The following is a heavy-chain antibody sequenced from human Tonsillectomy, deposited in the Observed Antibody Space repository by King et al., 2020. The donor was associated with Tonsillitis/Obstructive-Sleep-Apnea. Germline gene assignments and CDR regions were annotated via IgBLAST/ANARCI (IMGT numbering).Heavy chain of an antibody. J-gene: IGHJ4*02. CDR3: ARARIATAGTLLGY. CDR2: MNPNSGNT. Sequence: QLVQSGAEVKKPGASVKVSCKASGYTFTSYDINWVRQATGQGLEWMGWMNPNSGNTGYAQKFQGRVTMTRNTSISTAYMELSSLRSEDTAGYYCARARIATAGTLLGYWGQGTLVTVSS. CDR1: GYTFTSYD. D-gene: IGHD6-13*01. V-gene: IGHV1-8*01.